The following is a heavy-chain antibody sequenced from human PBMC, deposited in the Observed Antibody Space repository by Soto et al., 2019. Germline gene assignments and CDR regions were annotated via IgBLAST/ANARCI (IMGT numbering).Heavy chain of an antibody. CDR2: IYYSGST. J-gene: IGHJ4*02. D-gene: IGHD6-19*01. V-gene: IGHV4-39*01. CDR3: ARHGLAVADRVNFDY. CDR1: GGSISSSSYY. Sequence: SETLSLTCTVSGGSISSSSYYWGWIRQPPGKGLEWIGSIYYSGSTYYNPSLKSRVTISVDTSKNQFSLRLSSVTAADTAVYYCARHGLAVADRVNFDYWGQGTLVTVSS.